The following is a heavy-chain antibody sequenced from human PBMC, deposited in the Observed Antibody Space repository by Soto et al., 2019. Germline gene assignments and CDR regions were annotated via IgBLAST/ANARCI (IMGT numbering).Heavy chain of an antibody. CDR3: ATSVGIAPTGEDGMDV. V-gene: IGHV1-69*13. J-gene: IGHJ6*02. Sequence: GASVKVSCKASGGTFSIYGFSWVRQAPGQGPEWIGGIIPILTTPNYAQKFQGRVTIVADESTTTDNKEKSSMKFEDTAVYYCATSVGIAPTGEDGMDVWGQGTSVTVSS. CDR2: IIPILTTP. CDR1: GGTFSIYG. D-gene: IGHD2-8*02.